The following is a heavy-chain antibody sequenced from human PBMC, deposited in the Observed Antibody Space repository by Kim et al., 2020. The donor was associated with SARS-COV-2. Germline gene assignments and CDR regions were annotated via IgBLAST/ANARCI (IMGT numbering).Heavy chain of an antibody. CDR3: ARDSTRYDILTGYDY. D-gene: IGHD3-9*01. Sequence: ADSVKGRFTISRDKSKNTLYLQMNSLRAEDTAVYYCARDSTRYDILTGYDYWGQGTLVTVSS. J-gene: IGHJ4*02. V-gene: IGHV3-30*01.